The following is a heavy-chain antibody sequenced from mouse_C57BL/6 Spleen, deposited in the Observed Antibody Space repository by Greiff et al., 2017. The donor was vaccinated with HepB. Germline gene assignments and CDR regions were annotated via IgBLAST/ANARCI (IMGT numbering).Heavy chain of an antibody. CDR1: GFNIKDYY. CDR2: IDPEDGDT. V-gene: IGHV14-1*01. CDR3: TTGPSTVVATRYFDV. Sequence: EVKLMESGAELVRPGASVKLSCTASGFNIKDYYMHWVKQRPEQGLEWIGRIDPEDGDTEYAPKFQGKATMTADTSSNTAYLQLSSLTSEDTAVYDCTTGPSTVVATRYFDVWGTGTTVTVSS. D-gene: IGHD1-1*01. J-gene: IGHJ1*03.